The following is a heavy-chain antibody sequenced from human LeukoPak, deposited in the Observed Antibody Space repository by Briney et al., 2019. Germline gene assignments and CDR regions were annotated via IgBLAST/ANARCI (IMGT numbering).Heavy chain of an antibody. V-gene: IGHV4-39*01. CDR3: ARHYESDVVVPAAIWFDY. Sequence: PSETLSLTCTVSGGSISSSSYYWGWIRQPPGKGLEWIGSIYCSGSTYYNPSLKSRVTISVDTSKNQFSLKLSSVTAADTAVYYCARHYESDVVVPAAIWFDYWGQGTLVTVSS. J-gene: IGHJ4*02. CDR1: GGSISSSSYY. D-gene: IGHD2-2*02. CDR2: IYCSGST.